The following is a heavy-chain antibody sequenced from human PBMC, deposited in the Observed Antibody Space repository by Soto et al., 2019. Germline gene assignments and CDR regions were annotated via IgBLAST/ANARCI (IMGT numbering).Heavy chain of an antibody. CDR3: ARDQGGPSANFIFEN. J-gene: IGHJ4*02. CDR1: GFTFSDYV. CDR2: IWYRGIDK. Sequence: QPGGSLRLSCAASGFTFSDYVMHWVRQAPGKGLEWVAVIWYRGIDKYYVDSLKGRFTISRENSKNTLYLQMNSLRAEEKAVYYCARDQGGPSANFIFENWGPGT. V-gene: IGHV3-33*01. D-gene: IGHD3-16*01.